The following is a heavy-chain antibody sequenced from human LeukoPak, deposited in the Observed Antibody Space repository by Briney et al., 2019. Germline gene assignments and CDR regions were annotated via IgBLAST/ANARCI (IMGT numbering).Heavy chain of an antibody. V-gene: IGHV4-61*01. D-gene: IGHD5-18*01. Sequence: SETLSLTCTVSGGSVSSGSYYWSWIRQPPGKGLEWIGYIYYSASTNYNPSLKSRVTISVDTSKNQFSLKLSSVTAADTAVYYCASGYSYGYGFWYFDLWGRGTLVTVSS. CDR3: ASGYSYGYGFWYFDL. CDR2: IYYSAST. CDR1: GGSVSSGSYY. J-gene: IGHJ2*01.